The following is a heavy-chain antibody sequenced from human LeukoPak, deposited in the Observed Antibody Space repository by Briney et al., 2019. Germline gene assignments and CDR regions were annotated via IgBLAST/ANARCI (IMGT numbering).Heavy chain of an antibody. Sequence: PSETLSLTCTVSGGSISSSSYYWGWIRQPPGKWLEWIGSIYYSGSTNYNPSLKSRVTISVDTSKNQFSLKLSSVTAADTAVYYCARGHRGAYGDYWGQGTLVTVSS. J-gene: IGHJ4*02. CDR3: ARGHRGAYGDY. CDR1: GGSISSSSYY. V-gene: IGHV4-39*07. CDR2: IYYSGST. D-gene: IGHD5-12*01.